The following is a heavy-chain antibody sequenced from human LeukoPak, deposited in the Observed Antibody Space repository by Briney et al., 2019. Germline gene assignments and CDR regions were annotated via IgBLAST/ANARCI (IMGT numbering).Heavy chain of an antibody. CDR2: ISWNSGSI. J-gene: IGHJ4*02. D-gene: IGHD1-1*01. CDR1: GFTFDDYA. CDR3: ASLAQRSPEVDY. V-gene: IGHV3-9*01. Sequence: GGSLRLSCAASGFTFDDYAMHWVRQAPGKGLEWVSGISWNSGSIGYADSVKGRFTISRDNAKNSLYLQMNSLRAEDTAVYYCASLAQRSPEVDYWGQGTLVTVSS.